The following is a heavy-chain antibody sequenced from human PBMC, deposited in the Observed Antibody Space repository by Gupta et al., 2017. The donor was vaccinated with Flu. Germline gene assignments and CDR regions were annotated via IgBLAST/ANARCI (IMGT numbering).Heavy chain of an antibody. V-gene: IGHV3-7*01. CDR2: IKRDGSET. CDR3: ARQGGNGWAQTGPVWYYFDY. Sequence: WVRQAPGKGLEWLANIKRDGSETYYADSVKGRFTFSRDNAKKLVFLQMDSLRAEDTAVSYCARQGGNGWAQTGPVWYYFDYWGQVAPVTVSS. D-gene: IGHD1-1*01. J-gene: IGHJ4*02.